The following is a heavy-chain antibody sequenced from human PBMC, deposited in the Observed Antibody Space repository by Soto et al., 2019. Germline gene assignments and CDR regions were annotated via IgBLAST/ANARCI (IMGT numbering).Heavy chain of an antibody. V-gene: IGHV3-74*01. Sequence: EVQLVESGGGLVQPGGSLRVSCAASGFTFSNYWMHWVRQAPGKGLVWISRVNSDGSTTSYADSMKGRFTISRDNAKNTLNLQMNSLRAEDTAVYYCARSIIPAGAFDIWGPGTMVTVSS. CDR3: ARSIIPAGAFDI. CDR1: GFTFSNYW. J-gene: IGHJ3*02. CDR2: VNSDGSTT. D-gene: IGHD3-3*01.